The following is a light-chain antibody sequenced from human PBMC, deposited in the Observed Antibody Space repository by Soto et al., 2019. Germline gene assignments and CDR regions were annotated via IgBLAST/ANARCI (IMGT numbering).Light chain of an antibody. J-gene: IGKJ3*01. V-gene: IGKV3-11*01. Sequence: EIVLTQSPATLSLSPGERATLSCRASQSVGSYLAWYQQKPGQAPRLLIYDASNTATGIPARFSGSGSGTDFTLTISSLEPEDFAVYYCQQRSIWPFTFGPGTKVDIK. CDR2: DAS. CDR1: QSVGSY. CDR3: QQRSIWPFT.